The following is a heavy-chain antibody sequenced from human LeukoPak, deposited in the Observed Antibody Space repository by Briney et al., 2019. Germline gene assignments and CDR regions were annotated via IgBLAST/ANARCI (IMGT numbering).Heavy chain of an antibody. V-gene: IGHV3-30-3*01. J-gene: IGHJ4*02. CDR2: TSDDGSAK. Sequence: GGSLRLSCAASGFTFSSYAMHWVRQAPGKGLQWLALTSDDGSAKYYADSVKGRFTISRDNSQNTLYLQMNSLRADETAIYYCARAPGGFHGDYSPIAYWGQGTLVTASS. CDR3: ARAPGGFHGDYSPIAY. CDR1: GFTFSSYA. D-gene: IGHD4-17*01.